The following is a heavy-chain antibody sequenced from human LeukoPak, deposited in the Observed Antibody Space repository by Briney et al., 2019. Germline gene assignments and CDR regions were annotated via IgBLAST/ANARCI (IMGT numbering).Heavy chain of an antibody. CDR1: GFTFDDHG. D-gene: IGHD6-19*01. CDR2: INWNGGST. CDR3: ARDLGSGWTRFDY. J-gene: IGHJ4*02. V-gene: IGHV3-20*04. Sequence: PVGSLRLSCAASGFTFDDHGMSWVRQAPGKGLEWVSGINWNGGSTGYADSVKGRFTISRDNARNSLYLQMNSVRAEDTALYYCARDLGSGWTRFDYWGQGTLVTVSS.